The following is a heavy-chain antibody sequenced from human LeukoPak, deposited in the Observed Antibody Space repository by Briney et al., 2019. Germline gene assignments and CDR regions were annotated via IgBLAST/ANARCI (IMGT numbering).Heavy chain of an antibody. CDR1: GYPFSSYD. Sequence: GASVKVSCRASGYPFSSYDINWVRQAPGQGLEWMGWMNTDSGNIAYAQNFQGRVTITRDTSVTTAYMELTNLRSADTAVYYCARGRSGLSLEGVYYYYMDVRGQGTTVTVSS. D-gene: IGHD3-3*01. V-gene: IGHV1-8*01. CDR3: ARGRSGLSLEGVYYYYMDV. J-gene: IGHJ6*03. CDR2: MNTDSGNI.